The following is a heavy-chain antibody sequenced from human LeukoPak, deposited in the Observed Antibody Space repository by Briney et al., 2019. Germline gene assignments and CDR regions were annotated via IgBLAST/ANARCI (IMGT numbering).Heavy chain of an antibody. CDR2: ISSSSTCI. CDR3: ARGPDHGDLDYYSYYGMDV. CDR1: GFTFSSYS. V-gene: IGHV3-21*01. D-gene: IGHD4-17*01. J-gene: IGHJ6*02. Sequence: GGSLRLSCAASGFTFSSYSMNWVRQAPGKGLEWVSFISSSSTCIYYADSVKGRFTISRDNAKNSLLLQMNSLRAEDTAVYYCARGPDHGDLDYYSYYGMDVWGQGTTVTVSS.